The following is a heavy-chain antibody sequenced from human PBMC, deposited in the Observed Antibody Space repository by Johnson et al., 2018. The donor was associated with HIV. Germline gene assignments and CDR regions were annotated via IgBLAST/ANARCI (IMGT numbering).Heavy chain of an antibody. Sequence: VQLVESGGGLVQPGGSLRLSCAASGFSFSSYAMSWVRQAPGKGLQWVSTVTGSDSSSYYADSVKGRFAISRDDTKKPLFLQMNSLRAEDTAIYYCAKDGSGTYPNAFDIWGQGTMVTVSS. CDR2: VTGSDSSS. CDR1: GFSFSSYA. J-gene: IGHJ3*02. V-gene: IGHV3-23*04. CDR3: AKDGSGTYPNAFDI. D-gene: IGHD1-26*01.